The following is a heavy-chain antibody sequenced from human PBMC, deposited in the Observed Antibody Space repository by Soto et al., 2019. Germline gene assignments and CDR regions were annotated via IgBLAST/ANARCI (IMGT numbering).Heavy chain of an antibody. J-gene: IGHJ4*02. D-gene: IGHD3-10*01. CDR2: IYYSGST. CDR3: ARHNYGSGSTYPDY. CDR1: GGSISSGGYS. Sequence: PSETLSLTCAVSGGSISSGGYSWSWIRQPPGKGLEWIGYIYYSGSTNYNPSLKSRVTISVDTSKNQFSLKLNSMTAADTAVYYCARHNYGSGSTYPDYWGQGILVTVSS. V-gene: IGHV4-61*08.